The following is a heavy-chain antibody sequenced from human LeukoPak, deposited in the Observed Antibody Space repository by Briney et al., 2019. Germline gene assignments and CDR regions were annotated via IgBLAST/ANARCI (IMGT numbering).Heavy chain of an antibody. D-gene: IGHD6-13*01. CDR2: VYPGDSDT. CDR1: GYSFTTYW. V-gene: IGHV5-51*01. J-gene: IGHJ4*02. CDR3: ARRSGYSSGWYDY. Sequence: GESLKISCKGSGYSFTTYWIGWVRQMPGKGLEWMAIVYPGDSDTRYNPSFQGQVTVSADKATSTAYLQWSSLKASDSAMYYCARRSGYSSGWYDYWGQGTLVTVSS.